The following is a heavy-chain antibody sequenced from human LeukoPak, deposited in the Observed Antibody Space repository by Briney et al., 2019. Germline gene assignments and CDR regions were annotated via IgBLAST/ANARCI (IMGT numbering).Heavy chain of an antibody. CDR2: THPGNSDT. CDR3: ARTPGSTDYRGYQYWYFDP. CDR1: GYSFTNYW. Sequence: GESLKISCKGSGYSFTNYWVAWVRQMPGKGLEWMGITHPGNSDTRYSPSFQGQVTISVDKSITTAYLQWSRLKAPDSAIYYCARTPGSTDYRGYQYWYFDPWGRGTLVTVSS. J-gene: IGHJ2*01. D-gene: IGHD5-12*01. V-gene: IGHV5-51*01.